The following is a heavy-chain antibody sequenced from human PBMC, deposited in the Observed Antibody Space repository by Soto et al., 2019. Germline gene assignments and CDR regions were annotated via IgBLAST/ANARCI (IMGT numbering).Heavy chain of an antibody. CDR2: TYYRSTWFY. CDR3: VTLRGNSWLEN. D-gene: IGHD6-13*01. J-gene: IGHJ4*02. CDR1: RESVSISTAT. Sequence: PSQNLSLTSDLSRESVSISTATWYWIRQSPSKVLKWIARTYYRSTWFYDYAVSVRSQITIRPNTSNNQVSLQLNSVTPDDTSVYYCVTLRGNSWLENWGQVTLVIVS. V-gene: IGHV6-1*01.